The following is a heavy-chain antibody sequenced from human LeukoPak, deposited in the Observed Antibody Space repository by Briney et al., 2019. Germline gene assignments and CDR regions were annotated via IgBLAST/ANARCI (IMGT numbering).Heavy chain of an antibody. D-gene: IGHD2-8*01. CDR1: GGSISSGGYY. J-gene: IGHJ3*02. Sequence: SETLSLTCTVYGGSISSGGYYWSWIRQPPGKGLEWIGYIYHSGSTYYNPSLKSRVTISVVRSKNQFSLKLSSVTAADTAVYYCAESPEEWGDAFDIWGQGTMVTVSS. V-gene: IGHV4-30-2*01. CDR2: IYHSGST. CDR3: AESPEEWGDAFDI.